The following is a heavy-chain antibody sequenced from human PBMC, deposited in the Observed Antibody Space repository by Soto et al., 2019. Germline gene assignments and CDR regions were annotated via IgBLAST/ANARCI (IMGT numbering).Heavy chain of an antibody. D-gene: IGHD2-15*01. Sequence: QVQLQESGPGLVKPSQTLSLTCTVSGGSISSGGYYWSWIRQPPGKGLEWIGYIYYSGSTYYNPSGKSRFTISVDTSKNPFSLTVRSVSAADTAVYYCAIVRSCSGGSCSPKFDPWGQGPLVTVSS. CDR2: IYYSGST. CDR3: AIVRSCSGGSCSPKFDP. J-gene: IGHJ5*02. V-gene: IGHV4-31*03. CDR1: GGSISSGGYY.